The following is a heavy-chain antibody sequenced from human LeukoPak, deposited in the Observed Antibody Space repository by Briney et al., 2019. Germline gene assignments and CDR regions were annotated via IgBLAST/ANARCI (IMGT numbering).Heavy chain of an antibody. D-gene: IGHD4-17*01. CDR3: AKAIWTSTLTTYYFDY. J-gene: IGHJ4*02. CDR2: INAGNGKT. Sequence: ASVKVSCKVSGYSFTNYAIQWVRQAPGQRLEWMGWINAGNGKTKYSQKFQGRVTITRDTSASTAYMELSSLRSEDTAVYYCAKAIWTSTLTTYYFDYWGQGALVTVSS. CDR1: GYSFTNYA. V-gene: IGHV1-3*01.